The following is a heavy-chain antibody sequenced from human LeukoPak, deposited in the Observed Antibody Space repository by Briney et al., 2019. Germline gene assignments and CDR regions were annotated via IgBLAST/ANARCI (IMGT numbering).Heavy chain of an antibody. Sequence: GASVKVSCKASGYTFTSYGISWVRQAPGQGLEWMGWISAYNGNTNYAQKLQGRVTMTTDTSTSTAYMELRSLRSDDTAVYYCARNFPTYSISSGVDYWGQGTLVTVSS. CDR3: ARNFPTYSISSGVDY. V-gene: IGHV1-18*01. D-gene: IGHD6-6*01. CDR2: ISAYNGNT. CDR1: GYTFTSYG. J-gene: IGHJ4*02.